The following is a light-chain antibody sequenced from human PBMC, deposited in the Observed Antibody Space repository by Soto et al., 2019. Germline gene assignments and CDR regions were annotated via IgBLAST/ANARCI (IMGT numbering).Light chain of an antibody. CDR1: QSISTY. J-gene: IGKJ2*01. CDR2: HAS. V-gene: IGKV1-5*01. Sequence: DIPMTQPSTLSASVGDRVTLHCRASQSISTYLAWYQQKPGKAPKVLIYHASNLESGVPSRFSGGGSGTEFTLTISSLQPDDFATYYCQQYDMYSYTFGQGTKLDIK. CDR3: QQYDMYSYT.